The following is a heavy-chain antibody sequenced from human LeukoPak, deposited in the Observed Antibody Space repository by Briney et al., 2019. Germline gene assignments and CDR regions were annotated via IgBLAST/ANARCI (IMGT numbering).Heavy chain of an antibody. CDR2: IKYDGTVT. V-gene: IGHV3-74*01. CDR1: GFTFSSYW. D-gene: IGHD6-13*01. CDR3: ARDKAAGGDF. Sequence: GGSLRLSCAASGFTFSSYWMLWVRQAPGKGLVWVSRIKYDGTVTAYADSVRGRFTISRDNAKNTLYLQMNSLGDEDTGVYYCARDKAAGGDFWGQGTLVTVSS. J-gene: IGHJ4*02.